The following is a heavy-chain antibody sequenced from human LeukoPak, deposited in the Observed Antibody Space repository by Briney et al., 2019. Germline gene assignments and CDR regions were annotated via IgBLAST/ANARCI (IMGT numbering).Heavy chain of an antibody. CDR3: ARIGGSGSYQNLFFDY. D-gene: IGHD3-10*01. J-gene: IGHJ4*02. CDR2: INPNSGGT. CDR1: GYTFTAYY. V-gene: IGHV1-2*02. Sequence: GASVKVSRKASGYTFTAYYMHWVRQAPGQGLEWMGWINPNSGGTNYAQKFQGRVTMTRDTSISTAYMELSRLRSDDTAVYYCARIGGSGSYQNLFFDYWGQGTLVTVSS.